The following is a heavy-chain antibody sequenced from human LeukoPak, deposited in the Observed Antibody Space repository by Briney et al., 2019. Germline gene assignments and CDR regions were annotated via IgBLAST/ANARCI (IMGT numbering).Heavy chain of an antibody. CDR1: GGSISRYY. CDR3: ASRLRYFDGLAFDM. Sequence: SETLSLTWPVSGGSISRYYWSWIRQPPGKGLEWIGYIYYSGTTNYNPSLKSRVTISVDTSNNQFSLKLTSVTAADTAVYDCASRLRYFDGLAFDMWGQGTMVTVSS. V-gene: IGHV4-59*01. D-gene: IGHD3-9*01. J-gene: IGHJ3*02. CDR2: IYYSGTT.